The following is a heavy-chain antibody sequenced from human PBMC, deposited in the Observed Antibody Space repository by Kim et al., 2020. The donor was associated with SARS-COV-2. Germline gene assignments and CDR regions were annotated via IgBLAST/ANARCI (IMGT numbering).Heavy chain of an antibody. V-gene: IGHV3-9*01. CDR2: ISWNSGSI. CDR3: AKGDELGELSLFNY. CDR1: GFTFDDYA. D-gene: IGHD3-16*02. Sequence: GGSLRLSCAASGFTFDDYAMHWVRQAPGKGLEWVSGISWNSGSIGYADSVKGRFTISRDNAKNSLYLQMNSLRAEDTALYYCAKGDELGELSLFNYWGQGTLVTVSS. J-gene: IGHJ4*02.